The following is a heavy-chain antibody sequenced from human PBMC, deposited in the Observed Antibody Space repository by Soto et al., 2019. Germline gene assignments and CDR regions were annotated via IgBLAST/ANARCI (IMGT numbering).Heavy chain of an antibody. Sequence: PSETLSLTCAVYGGSFSGYYWSWIRQPPGKGLEWIGEINHSGSTNYNPSLKSRVTISVDTSKNQFSLKLSSVTAADTAVYYCARGGRGYSYAWRQGTLVTVSS. CDR2: INHSGST. D-gene: IGHD5-18*01. CDR3: ARGGRGYSYA. V-gene: IGHV4-34*01. J-gene: IGHJ5*02. CDR1: GGSFSGYY.